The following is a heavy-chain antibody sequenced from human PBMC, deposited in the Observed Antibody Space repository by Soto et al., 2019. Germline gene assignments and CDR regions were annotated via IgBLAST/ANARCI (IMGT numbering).Heavy chain of an antibody. CDR3: ARLPFPWGWFDP. CDR2: ISGSGRTI. CDR1: GIVFSDY. V-gene: IGHV3-11*01. J-gene: IGHJ5*02. Sequence: QVQQVESGGGLVKPGGSLRLSCAASGIVFSDYMSWVRQAPGKGLEWLSYISGSGRTIYSADSVKGRFTISRDNATNSLYLQMNSLRAEDTAVYYCARLPFPWGWFDPWGQGTLVTVSS. D-gene: IGHD3-16*01.